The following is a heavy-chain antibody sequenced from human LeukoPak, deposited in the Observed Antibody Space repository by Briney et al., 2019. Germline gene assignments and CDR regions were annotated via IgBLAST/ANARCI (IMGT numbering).Heavy chain of an antibody. D-gene: IGHD3/OR15-3a*01. CDR1: GFWFSNYG. Sequence: GGSLRLSCAASGFWFSNYGMNWVPQAPGKGLEWVALITGNGAETHYSDSVKGRFTVFRDNSKNTLHLQMNSLRVDDTAVYFCAKRDWPYFFDYWGQGTPVTVSS. CDR2: ITGNGAET. CDR3: AKRDWPYFFDY. V-gene: IGHV3-23*01. J-gene: IGHJ4*02.